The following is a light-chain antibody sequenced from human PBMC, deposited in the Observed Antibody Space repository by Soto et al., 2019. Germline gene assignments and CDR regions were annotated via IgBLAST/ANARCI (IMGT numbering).Light chain of an antibody. CDR1: PSVNSN. CDR3: QQYSNWHFT. CDR2: HAS. J-gene: IGKJ3*01. Sequence: EIVMTQSPATLSVSPGERATLSCRASPSVNSNLAWYQQKPGQAPRLLIYHASARAIGIPARFSGSGSGTEFTLTISSLQSEDFAGYYCQQYSNWHFTFGPGTKVDIK. V-gene: IGKV3-15*01.